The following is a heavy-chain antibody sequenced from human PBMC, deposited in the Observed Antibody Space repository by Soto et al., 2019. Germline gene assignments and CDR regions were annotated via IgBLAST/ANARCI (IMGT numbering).Heavy chain of an antibody. Sequence: QLHLVQSGAVVKKPGASVTVSCSASGYPVTAYYMHWVRQAPGRGLVWMGGINPATGSAKYTQTFQCRVTSTRHTSASSVFMELSGLTSEDTAFFYCARGGGVGVAGSAAFEMWGQGTVVTVSS. J-gene: IGHJ3*02. CDR1: GYPVTAYY. V-gene: IGHV1-2*01. D-gene: IGHD3-3*01. CDR3: ARGGGVGVAGSAAFEM. CDR2: INPATGSA.